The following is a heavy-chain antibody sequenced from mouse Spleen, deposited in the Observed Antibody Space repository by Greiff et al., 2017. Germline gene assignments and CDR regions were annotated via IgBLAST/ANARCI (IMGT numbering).Heavy chain of an antibody. CDR3: ARGARATH. D-gene: IGHD3-1*01. J-gene: IGHJ2*01. CDR2: INPSSGYT. CDR1: GYTFTSYT. V-gene: IGHV1-4*02. Sequence: VQLQESAAELARPGASVKMSCKASGYTFTSYTMHWVKQRPGQGLAWIGYINPSSGYTEYNQKFKDKTTLTADKSSSTAYMQLSSLTSEDSAVYYCARGARATHWGQGTTLTVSS.